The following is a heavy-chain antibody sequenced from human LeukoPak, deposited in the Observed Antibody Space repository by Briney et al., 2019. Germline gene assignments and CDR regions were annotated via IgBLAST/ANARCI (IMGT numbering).Heavy chain of an antibody. CDR1: GFTFSSYA. CDR3: ARDGGVPAAMTAGRGYFDY. Sequence: PGGSLRLSCAASGFTFSSYAMHWVRQAPGKGLEWVAVISYDGSNKYYADSVKGRFTISRDNSKNTLYLQMNSLRAEDMAVYYCARDGGVPAAMTAGRGYFDYWGQGTLVTVSS. V-gene: IGHV3-30*04. D-gene: IGHD2-2*01. J-gene: IGHJ4*02. CDR2: ISYDGSNK.